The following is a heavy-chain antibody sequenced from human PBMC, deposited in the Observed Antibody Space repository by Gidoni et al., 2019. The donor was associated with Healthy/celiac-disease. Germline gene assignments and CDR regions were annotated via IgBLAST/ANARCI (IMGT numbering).Heavy chain of an antibody. D-gene: IGHD3-10*01. J-gene: IGHJ6*02. CDR3: ARDPYGSGSSNYYYYGMDV. Sequence: QVQLVESGGGVVQPGRSLRPACAASGFTFSNYGLHWVRQAPGKGLGGVAVIWYDGSNKYYADSVKGRFTISRDNSKNTLYLQMNSLRAEDTAVYYCARDPYGSGSSNYYYYGMDVWGQGTTVTVSS. CDR2: IWYDGSNK. V-gene: IGHV3-33*01. CDR1: GFTFSNYG.